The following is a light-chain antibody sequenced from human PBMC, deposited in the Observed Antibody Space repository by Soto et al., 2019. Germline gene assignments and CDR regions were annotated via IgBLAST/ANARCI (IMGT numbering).Light chain of an antibody. Sequence: EVVLTQSPGTLSLSPGERATLSCRASQSVSNNYLAWYQQKPGQGPRLLIFGSSDRATGIPDRFSGSGSGTDFTLTISRLEPEYFALYYCQQYGSPPTYTFGQGTKLEIK. CDR3: QQYGSPPTYT. J-gene: IGKJ2*01. CDR2: GSS. CDR1: QSVSNNY. V-gene: IGKV3-20*01.